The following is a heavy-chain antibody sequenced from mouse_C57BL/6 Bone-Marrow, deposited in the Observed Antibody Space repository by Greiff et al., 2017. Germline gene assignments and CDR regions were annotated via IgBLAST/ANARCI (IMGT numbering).Heavy chain of an antibody. Sequence: DLVKPGASVKLSCQASGYTFTSYWINWIKQRPGQGLEWIGRIAPGSGSTYYNEMFKGKATLTVDTSSSTAYIQLSSLSSEDSAVYFCARYYGSSYYFDYWGQGTTLTVSS. V-gene: IGHV1S41*01. J-gene: IGHJ2*01. CDR1: GYTFTSYW. D-gene: IGHD1-1*01. CDR3: ARYYGSSYYFDY. CDR2: IAPGSGST.